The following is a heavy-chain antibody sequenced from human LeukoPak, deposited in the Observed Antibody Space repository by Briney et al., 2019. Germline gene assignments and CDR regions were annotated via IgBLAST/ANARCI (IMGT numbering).Heavy chain of an antibody. CDR2: MNPNSGNT. J-gene: IGHJ5*02. CDR3: ARGTRTTLRFDP. CDR1: GYTFTSYD. V-gene: IGHV1-8*01. D-gene: IGHD2/OR15-2a*01. Sequence: ASVKVSCKASGYTFTSYDINWVRQATGQGLEWMGWMNPNSGNTGYAQKFQGRVTMTRNTSISTAYMELSSLRSEDTAVYYCARGTRTTLRFDPWGQGTLVTVSS.